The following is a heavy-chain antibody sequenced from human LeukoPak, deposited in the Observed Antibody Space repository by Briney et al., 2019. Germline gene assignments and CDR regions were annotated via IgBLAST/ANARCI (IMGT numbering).Heavy chain of an antibody. CDR1: GGSISSSSYY. CDR2: IYYSGST. CDR3: ARHWDWGYNY. Sequence: PSETLSLTCTVSGGSISSSSYYWGWIRQPPGKGLGWIGSIYYSGSTYYNPSLKSRVTISVDTSKNQFSLKLSSVTAADTAVYYCARHWDWGYNYWGQGTLVTVSS. V-gene: IGHV4-39*01. D-gene: IGHD7-27*01. J-gene: IGHJ4*02.